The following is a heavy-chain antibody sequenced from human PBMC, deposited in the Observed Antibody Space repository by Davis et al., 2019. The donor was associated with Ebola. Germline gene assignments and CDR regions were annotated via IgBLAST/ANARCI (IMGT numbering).Heavy chain of an antibody. V-gene: IGHV3-30*18. CDR2: ISYDGSNK. CDR3: ANAYSREGSYPLDY. D-gene: IGHD1-26*01. Sequence: PGGSLRLSCAASGFTFNKYGMHWVRQAPGKGLEWVAVISYDGSNKYYADSVKGRFTISRDNSKNTLYLQMNSLRAEDTAVYYCANAYSREGSYPLDYWGQGTLVTVSS. CDR1: GFTFNKYG. J-gene: IGHJ4*02.